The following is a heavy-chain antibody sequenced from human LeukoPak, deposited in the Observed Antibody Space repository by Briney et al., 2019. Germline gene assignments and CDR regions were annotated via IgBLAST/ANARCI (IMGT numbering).Heavy chain of an antibody. D-gene: IGHD3-16*02. J-gene: IGHJ3*02. CDR1: GFTCSTYV. CDR2: ILHNGDST. V-gene: IGHV3-23*01. CDR3: AILSSFAFDI. Sequence: GGSLRLSCAASGFTCSTYVMSWVRQAPGKGLEWLSLILHNGDSTYYADSVKGRFTISRDNSKNTLYLQMNSLRAEDTAVYYCAILSSFAFDIWGQGTMVTVSS.